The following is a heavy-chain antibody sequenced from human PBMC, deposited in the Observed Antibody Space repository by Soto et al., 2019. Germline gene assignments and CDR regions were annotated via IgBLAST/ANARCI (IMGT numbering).Heavy chain of an antibody. V-gene: IGHV1-69*13. J-gene: IGHJ4*02. Sequence: ASVKVSCKASGGTFSSYAISWVRQAPGQGLEWMGGIIPIFGTANYAQKFQGRVTITADESTSTAYMELSSLRSEDTAVYYCASLWFGELLRLDYWGQGTLVTSPQ. CDR2: IIPIFGTA. CDR1: GGTFSSYA. CDR3: ASLWFGELLRLDY. D-gene: IGHD3-10*01.